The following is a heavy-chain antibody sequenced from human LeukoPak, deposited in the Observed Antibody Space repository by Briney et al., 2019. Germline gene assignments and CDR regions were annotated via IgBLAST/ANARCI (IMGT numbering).Heavy chain of an antibody. V-gene: IGHV4-34*01. Sequence: SSETLSLTCAVYGGSFSGYYWSWIRQPPGKGLEWIGEINHSGSTNYNPSLKSRVTISVDTSKNQFSLKLSSVTAADTAVYYCARGRARVVRRVILYWGQGTLVTVSS. CDR2: INHSGST. D-gene: IGHD3-10*01. CDR1: GGSFSGYY. J-gene: IGHJ4*02. CDR3: ARGRARVVRRVILY.